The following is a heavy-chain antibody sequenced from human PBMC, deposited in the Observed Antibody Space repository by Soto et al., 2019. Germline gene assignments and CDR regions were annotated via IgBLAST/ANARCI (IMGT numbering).Heavy chain of an antibody. CDR2: VNPDGSST. Sequence: EVQLVESGGGLVQPGGSLRLSCAASGFTYSSYWMHWVRQTPGKGPVWVARVNPDGSSTSYADSLKGRFTIIRDNAKNMLYLQMNSLRAEDTAVYYCAGRDCMDVWGKGTTVTVSS. D-gene: IGHD2-15*01. CDR3: AGRDCMDV. V-gene: IGHV3-74*01. J-gene: IGHJ6*03. CDR1: GFTYSSYW.